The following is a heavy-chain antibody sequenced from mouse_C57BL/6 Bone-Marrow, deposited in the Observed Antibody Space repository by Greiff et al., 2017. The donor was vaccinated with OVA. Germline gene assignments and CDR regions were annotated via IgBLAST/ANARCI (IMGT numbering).Heavy chain of an antibody. Sequence: VQLQESGPGMVKPSQSLSLTCTVTGYSITSGYDWHWIRHFPGNKLEWMGYISYSGSTNYNPSLKSRISITHDTSKNHFFLKLNSVTTEDTATYYCARVGSSGYWFAYWGQGTLVTVSA. V-gene: IGHV3-1*01. D-gene: IGHD3-2*02. CDR3: ARVGSSGYWFAY. J-gene: IGHJ3*01. CDR2: ISYSGST. CDR1: GYSITSGYD.